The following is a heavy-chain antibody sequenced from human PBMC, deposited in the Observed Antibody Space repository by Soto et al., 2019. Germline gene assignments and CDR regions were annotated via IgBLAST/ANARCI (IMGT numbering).Heavy chain of an antibody. Sequence: SETLSRTCTVSGGSISSSSYYWGWIRQPPGKGLEWIGSIYYSGSTYYNPSLKSRVTISVDTSKNQFSLTLSSVTAADTAVYYCARLNMLTGYYVDYWGQGTLVTVS. CDR1: GGSISSSSYY. J-gene: IGHJ4*02. CDR2: IYYSGST. V-gene: IGHV4-39*01. CDR3: ARLNMLTGYYVDY. D-gene: IGHD3-9*01.